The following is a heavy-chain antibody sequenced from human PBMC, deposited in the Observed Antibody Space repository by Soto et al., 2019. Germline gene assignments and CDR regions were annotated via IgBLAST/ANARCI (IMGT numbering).Heavy chain of an antibody. CDR3: ARGGTGYSYGSCDY. CDR1: GYTFTSYG. Sequence: GASVKVSCKASGYTFTSYGINWVRQAPGQGLEWMGWISPYNGDSNYAQRFQGRVTMTRDTSTSTVYMELSSLRSEDTAVYYCARGGTGYSYGSCDYWGQGTLVTVSS. V-gene: IGHV1-18*01. D-gene: IGHD5-18*01. J-gene: IGHJ4*02. CDR2: ISPYNGDS.